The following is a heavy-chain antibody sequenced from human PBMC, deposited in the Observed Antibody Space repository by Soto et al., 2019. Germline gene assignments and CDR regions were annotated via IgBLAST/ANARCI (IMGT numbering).Heavy chain of an antibody. Sequence: SETLSLTCTVSGGSVSSGSYYWSWIRQPPGKGLEWIGYIYYSGSTNYNPSLKSRVTISVDTSKNQFSLKLSSVTAADTAVYYCARVWHWNDVCWFDTWGQGTLVTVSS. D-gene: IGHD1-1*01. V-gene: IGHV4-61*01. CDR2: IYYSGST. J-gene: IGHJ5*02. CDR3: ARVWHWNDVCWFDT. CDR1: GGSVSSGSYY.